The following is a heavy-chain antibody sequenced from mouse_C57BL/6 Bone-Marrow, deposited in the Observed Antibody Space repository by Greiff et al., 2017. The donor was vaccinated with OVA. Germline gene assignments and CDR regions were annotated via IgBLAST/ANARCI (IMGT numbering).Heavy chain of an antibody. CDR2: IDPSDSYT. CDR1: GYTFTSYW. V-gene: IGHV1-50*01. Sequence: QVQLQQSGAELARPGASVKLSCKASGYTFTSYWMQWVKQRPGQGLEWIGEIDPSDSYTNYNQKFKGKATLTVDTSSSTAYMQLSSLTSEDSAVYYCARGLGWYYFDYWGQGTTLTVSS. CDR3: ARGLGWYYFDY. D-gene: IGHD2-13*01. J-gene: IGHJ2*01.